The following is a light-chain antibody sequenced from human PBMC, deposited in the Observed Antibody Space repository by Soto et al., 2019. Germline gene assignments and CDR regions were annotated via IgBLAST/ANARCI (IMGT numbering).Light chain of an antibody. J-gene: IGKJ1*01. CDR1: QSVSSY. CDR3: QQRSSLPPT. V-gene: IGKV3-11*01. CDR2: DAS. Sequence: IVLTQSPATLSLSPGARATLSCRAGQSVSSYLAWYQQKPGQAPRLLIYDASNRATGIPARFSGSGSGTDFTLTISSLEPEDFAVYYCQQRSSLPPTFGQGTKLEIK.